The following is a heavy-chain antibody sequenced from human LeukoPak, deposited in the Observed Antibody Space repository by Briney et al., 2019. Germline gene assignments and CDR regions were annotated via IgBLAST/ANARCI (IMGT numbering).Heavy chain of an antibody. J-gene: IGHJ5*02. CDR1: GYTLTSYD. CDR3: ARVFKSQGIDP. V-gene: IGHV1-8*03. D-gene: IGHD3-10*01. CDR2: MNPNSGNT. Sequence: GASVKVSCKASGYTLTSYDINWVRQAPGQGLEWMGWMNPNSGNTGYAQKFQGRVTITRNTSISTAYMELSSLRSEDTAVYYCARVFKSQGIDPWGQGTLVTVSS.